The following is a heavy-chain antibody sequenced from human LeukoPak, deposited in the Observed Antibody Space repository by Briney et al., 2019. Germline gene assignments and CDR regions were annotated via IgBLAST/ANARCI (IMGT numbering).Heavy chain of an antibody. J-gene: IGHJ6*03. CDR3: ARIPYGGDLYYYYYYYMDV. CDR1: GGSITNNSYY. Sequence: PSETLSLTCSVSGGSITNNSYYWAWIRQPPGKGLEWIGNIYYNGNTCYNSSLKSRVTISVDTSKNQFSLKLSSVTAADTAVYYCARIPYGGDLYYYYYYYMDVWGKGTTVTVSS. D-gene: IGHD2-21*02. V-gene: IGHV4-39*07. CDR2: IYYNGNT.